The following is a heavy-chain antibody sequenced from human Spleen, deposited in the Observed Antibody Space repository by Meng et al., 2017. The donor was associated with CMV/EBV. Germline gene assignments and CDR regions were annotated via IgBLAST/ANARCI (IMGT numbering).Heavy chain of an antibody. CDR2: INQDGSET. Sequence: GGSLRLSCAASGFTFSSYWMNWVRQAPGKGLEWVATINQDGSETYYMDSVKGRFTICRDNAKSSLYLHMNSLRAEDTAVYFCARALRIIMVRGVTGMDVWGQGTTVTVSS. CDR3: ARALRIIMVRGVTGMDV. J-gene: IGHJ6*02. CDR1: GFTFSSYW. D-gene: IGHD3-10*01. V-gene: IGHV3-7*04.